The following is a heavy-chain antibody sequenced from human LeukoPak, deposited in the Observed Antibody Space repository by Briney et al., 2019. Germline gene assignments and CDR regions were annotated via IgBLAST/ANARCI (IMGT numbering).Heavy chain of an antibody. CDR1: GYSFTSYW. CDR2: IYPGDSDT. D-gene: IGHD3-10*01. Sequence: GGSLKISCQGSGYSFTSYWIGWVRQIPGKGLGWMGIIYPGDSDTRYSPSFQDQVTISAHQSSSTSYLQWSSLKASDTAMYYCARHGSGSYYKGAIDYWGQGTLVTVSS. CDR3: ARHGSGSYYKGAIDY. V-gene: IGHV5-51*01. J-gene: IGHJ4*02.